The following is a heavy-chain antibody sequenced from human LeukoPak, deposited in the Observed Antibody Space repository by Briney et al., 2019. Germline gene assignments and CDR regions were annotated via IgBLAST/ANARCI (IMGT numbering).Heavy chain of an antibody. V-gene: IGHV3-7*01. J-gene: IGHJ6*03. Sequence: GGSLRLSCAASGFTFSSYWMSWVRQAPGKGLEWVANIKQDGSEKYYVDSVKGRFTISRDNAKNTLYLQMNSLRAEDTAVYYCARDTYYDSSGYYRPYYMDVWGKGTTVTVSS. D-gene: IGHD3-22*01. CDR1: GFTFSSYW. CDR3: ARDTYYDSSGYYRPYYMDV. CDR2: IKQDGSEK.